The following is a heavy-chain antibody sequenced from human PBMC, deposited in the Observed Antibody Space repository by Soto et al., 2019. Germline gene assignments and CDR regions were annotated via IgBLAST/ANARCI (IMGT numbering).Heavy chain of an antibody. CDR2: SSATGAGT. V-gene: IGHV3-23*01. CDR3: AKDSRAGGNYGFYSDL. J-gene: IGHJ4*02. CDR1: GVSFSSYG. D-gene: IGHD1-7*01. Sequence: TXGCLRLSGAASGVSFSSYGMTWVRQAPGKGLEWVSFSSATGAGTYYADSVKGRFTISRDNSKNTLYLQMTSLRADDTAVYYCAKDSRAGGNYGFYSDLWGQGALVTVSS.